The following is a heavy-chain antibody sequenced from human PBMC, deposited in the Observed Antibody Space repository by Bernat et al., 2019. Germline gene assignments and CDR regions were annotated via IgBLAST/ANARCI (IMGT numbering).Heavy chain of an antibody. J-gene: IGHJ6*02. CDR3: ARDKEVRTLYYYYYYGMDV. D-gene: IGHD2-21*01. CDR2: ISYDGSNK. V-gene: IGHV3-30*03. CDR1: GLTFSSYG. Sequence: QVQLVESGGGVVQPGRSLRLSCAASGLTFSSYGMHWVRQAPGKGLEWVAVISYDGSNKYYADSVKGRFTISRDNSKNTLYLQMNSLRAEDTAVYYCARDKEVRTLYYYYYYGMDVWGQGTTVTVSS.